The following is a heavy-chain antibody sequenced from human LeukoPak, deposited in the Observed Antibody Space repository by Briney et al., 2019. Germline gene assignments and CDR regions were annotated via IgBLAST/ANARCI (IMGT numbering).Heavy chain of an antibody. CDR3: AREGSSWYPDY. V-gene: IGHV4-34*01. J-gene: IGHJ4*02. CDR2: INHGGST. CDR1: GGSFSGYY. D-gene: IGHD6-13*01. Sequence: SETLSLTCAVYGGSFSGYYWSWIRQPPGKGLEWIGEINHGGSTNYNPSLKSRVTMSADTSKNQFSLNLSSVTAADTAVYYCAREGSSWYPDYWGQGTLVTVAS.